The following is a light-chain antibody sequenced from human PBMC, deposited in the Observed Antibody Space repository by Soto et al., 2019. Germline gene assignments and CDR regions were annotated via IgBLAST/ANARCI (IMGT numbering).Light chain of an antibody. CDR1: QSVYSN. J-gene: IGKJ4*01. V-gene: IGKV3-11*01. CDR2: DAS. CDR3: QQRSNWPFT. Sequence: EIVMTQSPATLSVSPWARPTLSCRASQSVYSNLAWYQQKPGQAPRLLIYDASNRATGIPARFSGSGSGTDFTLTISSLEPEDFAVYYCQQRSNWPFTFGGGTKVDIK.